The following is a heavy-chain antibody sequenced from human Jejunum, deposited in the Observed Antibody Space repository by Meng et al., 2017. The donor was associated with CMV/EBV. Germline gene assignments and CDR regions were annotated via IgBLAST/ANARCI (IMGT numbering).Heavy chain of an antibody. CDR2: ISGDGSAT. Sequence: FNTSAMSWVRQAPGKGLEWVSAISGDGSATYYADSVKGRFTISRDNSKKTLFLQMNSLRAEDTAIYYCCIGDFWSGSLYYYGMDVWGQGTTVTVSS. CDR1: FNTSA. CDR3: CIGDFWSGSLYYYGMDV. V-gene: IGHV3-23*01. D-gene: IGHD3-3*01. J-gene: IGHJ6*02.